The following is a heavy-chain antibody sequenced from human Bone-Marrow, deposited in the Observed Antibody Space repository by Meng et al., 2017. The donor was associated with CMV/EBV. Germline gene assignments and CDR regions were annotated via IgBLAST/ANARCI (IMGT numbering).Heavy chain of an antibody. J-gene: IGHJ6*02. CDR1: GFKFDDFA. CDR2: INWNAGST. CDR3: ARKGYCTSSTCYNFYGMDV. D-gene: IGHD2/OR15-2a*01. Sequence: GGSLRLSCAASGFKFDDFAMSWVRQAPGKGLEWVSGINWNAGSTDYADSVKGRFAISRDNAQNSLHLQMNSLRVEDTALYYCARKGYCTSSTCYNFYGMDVWDQGTAVTVSS. V-gene: IGHV3-20*04.